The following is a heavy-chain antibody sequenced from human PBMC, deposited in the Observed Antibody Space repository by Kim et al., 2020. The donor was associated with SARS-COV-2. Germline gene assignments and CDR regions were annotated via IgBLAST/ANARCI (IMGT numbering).Heavy chain of an antibody. Sequence: SETLSLTCTVSGGSISSSGSYWGWIRLPPRKGLEWIGSIYFSGSTYYNPSLNSRVNISIDTSKNHFSLQLSSVTAADTPVYYCASHRGSYYYFTSWGQGT. D-gene: IGHD1-26*01. J-gene: IGHJ4*02. V-gene: IGHV4-39*02. CDR2: IYFSGST. CDR3: ASHRGSYYYFTS. CDR1: GGSISSSGSY.